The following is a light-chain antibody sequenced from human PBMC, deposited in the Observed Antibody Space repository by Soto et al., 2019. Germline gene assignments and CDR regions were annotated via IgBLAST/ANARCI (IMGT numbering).Light chain of an antibody. CDR1: QSVSSAY. CDR2: AAS. CDR3: QQYGSSSTWT. Sequence: EIVLTQSPGTLSLSPGERATLSCRASQSVSSAYLAGYQHKPGQPPTLLIYAASSRVTGIPDRFSGSGSGTDFTLTINTLEPEDFAVYYCQQYGSSSTWTFGQGTKVEIK. V-gene: IGKV3-20*01. J-gene: IGKJ1*01.